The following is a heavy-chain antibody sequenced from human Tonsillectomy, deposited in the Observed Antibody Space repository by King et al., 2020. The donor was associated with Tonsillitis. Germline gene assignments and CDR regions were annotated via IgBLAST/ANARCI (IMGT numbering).Heavy chain of an antibody. CDR1: GGSFSGYY. CDR2: INHSGST. J-gene: IGHJ4*02. D-gene: IGHD2-15*01. Sequence: VQLQQWGAGLLKPSETLSLTCAVYGGSFSGYYWTWIRQPPGKGLEWIGEINHSGSTNCNPSLKSRVTISVDTSKNQFSLKLTSVTAADTAVYYCARVRDYSGGSCYSGSYWGQGTLVTVSS. V-gene: IGHV4-34*01. CDR3: ARVRDYSGGSCYSGSY.